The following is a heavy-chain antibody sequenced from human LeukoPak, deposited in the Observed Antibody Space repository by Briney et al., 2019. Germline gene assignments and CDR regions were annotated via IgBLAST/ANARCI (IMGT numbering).Heavy chain of an antibody. CDR3: ARSPVATAVNFWFVP. CDR2: VSYDGTQK. V-gene: IGHV3-30*01. D-gene: IGHD2-21*01. CDR1: GFTFSSYA. Sequence: GGSLRLSCAASGFTFSSYAMHWVRQAPGKGLEWVAVVSYDGTQKKYADSVKGRFTISRDNSKNTLYLQMDSLRVEDMAVYYCARSPVATAVNFWFVPWGQGTLVTVSS. J-gene: IGHJ5*02.